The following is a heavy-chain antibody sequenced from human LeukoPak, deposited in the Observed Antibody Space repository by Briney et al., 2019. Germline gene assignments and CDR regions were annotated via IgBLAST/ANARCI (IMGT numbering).Heavy chain of an antibody. CDR2: IMKDGGQK. CDR3: VRDADFYKGDY. CDR1: GFTFSTYA. J-gene: IGHJ4*02. Sequence: GWSLRLSCAASGFTFSTYAIHWARQAPGKGLEWVASIMKDGGQKKYVDSVKGRFTISRDNAQNSLYLQMSGLRAEDTAMYYCVRDADFYKGDYWGQGTLVTVSS. V-gene: IGHV3-7*03. D-gene: IGHD5-24*01.